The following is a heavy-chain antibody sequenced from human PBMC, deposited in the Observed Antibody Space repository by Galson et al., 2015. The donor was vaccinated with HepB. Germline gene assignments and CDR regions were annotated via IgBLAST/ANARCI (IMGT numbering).Heavy chain of an antibody. V-gene: IGHV3-7*01. CDR2: MKADGSER. Sequence: SLRLSCAASGFTLNTYWVTWLRQAPGTGLEWVANMKADGSERHYVDSVRGRFTISRDNAKNSLYLQMNSLRAEDTAVYYCGSRWADYWGQGTLVTVSS. CDR3: GSRWADY. J-gene: IGHJ4*02. CDR1: GFTLNTYW. D-gene: IGHD4-23*01.